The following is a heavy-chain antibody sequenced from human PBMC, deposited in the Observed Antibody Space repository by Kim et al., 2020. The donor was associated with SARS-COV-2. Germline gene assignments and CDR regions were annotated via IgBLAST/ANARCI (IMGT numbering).Heavy chain of an antibody. CDR1: GGSISSGGYY. Sequence: SETLSLTCTVSGGSISSGGYYWSWIRQHPGKGLEWIGYIYYSGSTYYNPSLKSRVTISVDTSKNQFSLKLSSVTAADTAVYYCARNIGITMMVVVTGWFDPWGQRTLVTVSP. V-gene: IGHV4-31*03. J-gene: IGHJ5*02. D-gene: IGHD3-22*01. CDR2: IYYSGST. CDR3: ARNIGITMMVVVTGWFDP.